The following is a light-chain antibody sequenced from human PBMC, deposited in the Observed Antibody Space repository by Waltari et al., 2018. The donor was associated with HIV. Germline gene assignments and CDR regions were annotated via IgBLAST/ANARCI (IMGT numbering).Light chain of an antibody. V-gene: IGLV1-44*01. CDR1: SSNTGSHA. J-gene: IGLJ3*02. Sequence: QAVLTQPPSASGTPGQRVTISCSGSSSNTGSHAVNWYQHLPGTAPQPLNYSNDQRPSGVPDRFSGSKSGASASLAIIGLQSDDEGDYYCATWDDSLNGWVFGGGTKLTVL. CDR2: SND. CDR3: ATWDDSLNGWV.